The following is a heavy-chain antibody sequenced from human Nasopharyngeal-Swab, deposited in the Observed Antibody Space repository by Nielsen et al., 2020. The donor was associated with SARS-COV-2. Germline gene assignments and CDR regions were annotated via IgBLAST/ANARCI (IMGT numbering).Heavy chain of an antibody. CDR2: IYPGDSDT. CDR1: GYSFTSYW. D-gene: IGHD2-2*01. Sequence: GESLKISCQGSGYSFTSYWIGWVRQMPGKGLEWMGIIYPGDSDTRYSPSFQGQVTISADKSISTAYLQRSSLKASDAAMYYCARHGLYCSSTSCYFDYWGQGTLVTVST. V-gene: IGHV5-51*01. J-gene: IGHJ4*02. CDR3: ARHGLYCSSTSCYFDY.